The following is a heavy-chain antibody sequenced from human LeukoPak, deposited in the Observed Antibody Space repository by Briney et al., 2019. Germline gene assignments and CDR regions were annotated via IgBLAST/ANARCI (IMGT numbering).Heavy chain of an antibody. CDR1: GYSFTTYW. CDR3: ARQNGDYLPFDY. V-gene: IGHV5-51*01. J-gene: IGHJ4*02. CDR2: IYPRDSDI. Sequence: GESLKISCKGSGYSFTTYWIAWVRQMPGKGLEWMGIIYPRDSDIRYSPPFQGQVTISADKSISTAYLQWNSLKASDTAMYYCARQNGDYLPFDYWGQGTLVTVSS. D-gene: IGHD4-17*01.